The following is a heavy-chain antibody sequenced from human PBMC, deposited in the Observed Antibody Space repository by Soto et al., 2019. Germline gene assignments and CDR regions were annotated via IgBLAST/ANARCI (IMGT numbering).Heavy chain of an antibody. Sequence: SLRLSCEASAFTLTDYYMSWSRQAPGKGLEWLSYISNSGNTIYYADSVKGRFTISRDKSKNTLSLQMNSLRVDDTAIYYCTKSDGCGGGACYTGTYYYFDVWGRGTSVTFSS. CDR2: ISNSGNTI. D-gene: IGHD3-16*02. V-gene: IGHV3-11*01. J-gene: IGHJ2*01. CDR1: AFTLTDYY. CDR3: TKSDGCGGGACYTGTYYYFDV.